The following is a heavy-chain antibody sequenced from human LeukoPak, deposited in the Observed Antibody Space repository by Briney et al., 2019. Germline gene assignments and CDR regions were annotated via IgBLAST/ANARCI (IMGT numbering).Heavy chain of an antibody. CDR3: ARAAWSRIGYYYYMDV. CDR2: IYYSGST. V-gene: IGHV4-59*01. CDR1: GGSISSYY. Sequence: SETLSLTCTVSGGSISSYYWSWIRQPPGKGLEWIGYIYYSGSTNYNPSLKSRVTISVDTSKNQFSLKLSSATAADTAVYYCARAAWSRIGYYYYMDVWGKGTTVTVSS. D-gene: IGHD3-3*01. J-gene: IGHJ6*03.